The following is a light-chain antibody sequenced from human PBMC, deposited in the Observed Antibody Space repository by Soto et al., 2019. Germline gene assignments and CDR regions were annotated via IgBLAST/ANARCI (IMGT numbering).Light chain of an antibody. CDR2: RVS. CDR1: HSVSSSY. V-gene: IGKV3-20*01. CDR3: QQCASSAIT. Sequence: EIVMTHSPATLSVSPGERATLSCSASHSVSSSYLAWYQQKPGQAPRLLIYRVSSRATGIPDRFSGSGSGTDFTLTISRLEPEDFAVYYCQQCASSAITFGQGTRLEIK. J-gene: IGKJ5*01.